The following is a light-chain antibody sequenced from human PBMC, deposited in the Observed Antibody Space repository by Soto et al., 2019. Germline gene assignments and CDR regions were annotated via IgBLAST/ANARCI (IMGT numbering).Light chain of an antibody. Sequence: QSALTQPASVSGSPGQSITISCTGTSSDIGAYKYVSWYQQHPGRAPKLMIYEVIHRPSGVSSRFSGSKSGKTASLSISGLQADDEADYYCSSYTSSRTLVIGGGTKVTVL. V-gene: IGLV2-14*01. CDR3: SSYTSSRTLV. CDR2: EVI. CDR1: SSDIGAYKY. J-gene: IGLJ2*01.